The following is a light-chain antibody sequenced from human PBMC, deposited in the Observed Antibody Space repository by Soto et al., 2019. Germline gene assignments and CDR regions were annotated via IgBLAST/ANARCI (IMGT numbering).Light chain of an antibody. CDR1: QGISSY. V-gene: IGKV1-27*01. CDR2: AAS. Sequence: IQLTQSPSSLSASVGHRVTITCRASQGISSYLAWYQQKPGKVPKLLIYAASTLQSGVPSRFSGSGSGTDFTLTISSLQPEDVATYYCQKYNSAPRTFGQGTKVDI. J-gene: IGKJ1*01. CDR3: QKYNSAPRT.